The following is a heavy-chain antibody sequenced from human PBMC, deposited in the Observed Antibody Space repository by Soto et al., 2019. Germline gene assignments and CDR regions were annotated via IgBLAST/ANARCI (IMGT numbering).Heavy chain of an antibody. D-gene: IGHD6-13*01. V-gene: IGHV3-23*01. CDR3: XXXXXXSSWYAAFDY. CDR1: GFTFSTYG. J-gene: IGHJ4*02. Sequence: EVQLLESGGGLVQPGGSLRLSCAASGFTFSTYGMSWVRQAPGKGLEWVSGISDSGGKTYYADSVKGRFTISSDNSKNTXXXXXXXXXXXXXXXXXXXXXXXXSSWYAAFDYWGQGTPVTVSS. CDR2: ISDSGGKT.